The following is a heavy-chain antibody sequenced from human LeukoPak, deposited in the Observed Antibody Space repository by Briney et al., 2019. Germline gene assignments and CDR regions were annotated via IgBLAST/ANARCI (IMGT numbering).Heavy chain of an antibody. Sequence: SETLSLTCNVSSDSMSTSSYYWGWICQPPGKGLEWIGSIYYSGSTYYNPSLKSRVTMSVDTSKNQFSLKVSSVTAADTAVYYCARHIAASRYCTSTTCYSADHWSQGTLVTVSS. CDR3: ARHIAASRYCTSTTCYSADH. V-gene: IGHV4-39*01. CDR1: SDSMSTSSYY. D-gene: IGHD2-2*01. J-gene: IGHJ4*02. CDR2: IYYSGST.